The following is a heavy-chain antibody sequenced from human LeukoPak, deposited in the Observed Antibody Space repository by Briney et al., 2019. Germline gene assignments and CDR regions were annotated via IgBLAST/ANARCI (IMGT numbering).Heavy chain of an antibody. V-gene: IGHV3-74*01. CDR3: ARDPNYLFDY. CDR2: ITSDGSST. CDR1: GFTFSSYW. J-gene: IGHJ4*02. Sequence: GGSLRLSCAASGFTFSSYWMHSVRQAPGKGLVWVSRITSDGSSTSYADSVKGRFTISRDNAKNTLYLQTYSLRAEDTAVYYCARDPNYLFDYWGQGTLVTVSS. D-gene: IGHD4/OR15-4a*01.